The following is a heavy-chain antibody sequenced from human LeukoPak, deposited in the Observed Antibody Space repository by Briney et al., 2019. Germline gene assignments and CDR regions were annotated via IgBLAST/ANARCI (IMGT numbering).Heavy chain of an antibody. V-gene: IGHV3-9*01. Sequence: PGRSLRLSCAASGFTFDDYAMHWVRQAPGKGLEWVSGISWNSGSIGYADSVKGRFTISRDNAKNSLYLKMNSLRAEDTALYYCAKDKATAHYYYMDVWGKGTTVTVSS. CDR2: ISWNSGSI. CDR1: GFTFDDYA. CDR3: AKDKATAHYYYMDV. D-gene: IGHD5-24*01. J-gene: IGHJ6*03.